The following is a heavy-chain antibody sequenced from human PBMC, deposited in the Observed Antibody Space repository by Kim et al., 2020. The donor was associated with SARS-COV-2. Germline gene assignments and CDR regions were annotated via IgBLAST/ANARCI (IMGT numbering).Heavy chain of an antibody. D-gene: IGHD6-13*01. CDR3: ATTALAAAHRLPDY. Sequence: YAQKFQGRVAITADESTSTAYMELSSLRSEDTAVYYCATTALAAAHRLPDYWGQGTLVTVSS. J-gene: IGHJ4*02. V-gene: IGHV1-69*01.